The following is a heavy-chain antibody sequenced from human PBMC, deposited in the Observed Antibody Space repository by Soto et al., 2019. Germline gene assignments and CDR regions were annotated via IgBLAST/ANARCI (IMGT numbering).Heavy chain of an antibody. CDR1: GYTFTSYW. D-gene: IGHD3-22*01. V-gene: IGHV5-10-1*01. Sequence: PGESLKISCQGSGYTFTSYWITWVRQMPGKGLEWVGRINPSDSYSNYSPSFQGHVTLSVDKSISTAYLQWSSLKASGTAIYYCARRYYASSRYSFDFWGQGTLVTVS. CDR2: INPSDSYS. CDR3: ARRYYASSRYSFDF. J-gene: IGHJ4*02.